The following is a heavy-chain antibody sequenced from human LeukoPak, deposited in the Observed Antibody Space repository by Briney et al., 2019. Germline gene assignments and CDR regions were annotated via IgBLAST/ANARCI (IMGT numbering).Heavy chain of an antibody. CDR1: GYTFTSYG. CDR3: ASGAAGSDY. V-gene: IGHV1-8*03. CDR2: MNPNSGNT. D-gene: IGHD6-13*01. J-gene: IGHJ4*02. Sequence: ASVKVSCKASGYTFTSYGISWVRQAPGQGLEWMGWMNPNSGNTGYAQKLQGRVTITRNTSISTAYMELSSLRSEDTAVYYCASGAAGSDYWGQGTLVTVSS.